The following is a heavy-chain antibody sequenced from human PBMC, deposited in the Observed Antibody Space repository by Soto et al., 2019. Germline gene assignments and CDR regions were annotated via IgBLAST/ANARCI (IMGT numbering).Heavy chain of an antibody. CDR2: ISYDGSNK. Sequence: GGSLRLSCAASGFTFSSYAMHWVRQAPGKGLEWVAVISYDGSNKYYADSVKGRFTISRDNSKNTLYLQMNSLRAEDTAVYYCARDHIAAAGTGTHDYWGQGTLVTVSS. J-gene: IGHJ4*02. D-gene: IGHD6-13*01. V-gene: IGHV3-30-3*01. CDR1: GFTFSSYA. CDR3: ARDHIAAAGTGTHDY.